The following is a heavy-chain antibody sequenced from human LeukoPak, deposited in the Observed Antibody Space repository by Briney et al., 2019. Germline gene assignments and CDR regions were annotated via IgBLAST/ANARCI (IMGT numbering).Heavy chain of an antibody. CDR1: GGSISSGYY. D-gene: IGHD3-10*01. CDR3: ARTYYGDNWFDP. J-gene: IGHJ5*02. CDR2: IYHSGST. V-gene: IGHV4-38-2*02. Sequence: PSETLSLTCTVSGGSISSGYYWGWIRQPPGKGLEWIGSIYHSGSTYYNPSLKSRVTISVDTSKNQFSLQLSSVTATDTAMYYCARTYYGDNWFDPWGQGTLVTVSS.